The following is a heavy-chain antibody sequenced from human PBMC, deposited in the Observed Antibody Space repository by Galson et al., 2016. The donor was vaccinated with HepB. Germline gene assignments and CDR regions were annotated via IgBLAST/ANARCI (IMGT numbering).Heavy chain of an antibody. CDR1: GFSFSNYW. Sequence: SLRLSCAASGFSFSNYWMSWVRQAPGKGLEWVSIIYSGGSKFYADFVKGRFTISRDKSDNTLYLQMNRLRPEDTAAYYCAGGDGIFGVVIGMDVWGLGTTVIVSS. CDR3: AGGDGIFGVVIGMDV. D-gene: IGHD3-3*01. J-gene: IGHJ6*02. CDR2: IYSGGSK. V-gene: IGHV3-66*01.